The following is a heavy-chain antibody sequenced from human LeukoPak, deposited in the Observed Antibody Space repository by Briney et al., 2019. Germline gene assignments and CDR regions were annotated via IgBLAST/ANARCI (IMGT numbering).Heavy chain of an antibody. CDR2: IGSACDT. J-gene: IGHJ4*02. CDR1: GFTFSSYD. V-gene: IGHV3-13*01. Sequence: GGSLSLSCAASGFTFSSYDMHWVRQATGKGLEWVSAIGSACDTYYPGSVKGRFTISRENAKNSLYLQMNSLRAGDAAVYYCARADLRGYSLDYWGQGTLVTVSS. CDR3: ARADLRGYSLDY. D-gene: IGHD5-18*01.